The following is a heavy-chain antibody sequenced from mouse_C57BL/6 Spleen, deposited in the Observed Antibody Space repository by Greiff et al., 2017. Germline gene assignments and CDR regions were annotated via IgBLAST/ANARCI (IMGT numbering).Heavy chain of an antibody. J-gene: IGHJ2*01. D-gene: IGHD2-4*01. CDR1: GYTFTDHT. CDR3: ARRGDYAPYYFDY. Sequence: VQLQQSDAELVKPGASVKISCKVSGYTFTDHTIHWMKQRPEQGLEWIGYIDPRDGSTKYNEKFKGKATLTADKSSSTAYMQLNSLTSEDSAVYFCARRGDYAPYYFDYWGQGTTLTVSS. V-gene: IGHV1-78*01. CDR2: IDPRDGST.